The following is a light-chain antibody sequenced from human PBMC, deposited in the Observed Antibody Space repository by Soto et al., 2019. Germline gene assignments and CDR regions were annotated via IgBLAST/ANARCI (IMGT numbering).Light chain of an antibody. V-gene: IGLV4-69*01. Sequence: QPVLTQSPSASASLGASVKLTCTLSSGHSSYAIAWHQQQPEKGPRYLIKLNSDGSHSTGVGIPDRFSGSSTGAYRYLTISSLQSEDEADYYCQIWGTGTFYVFGTGTKVTVL. CDR3: QIWGTGTFYV. J-gene: IGLJ1*01. CDR2: LNSDGSH. CDR1: SGHSSYA.